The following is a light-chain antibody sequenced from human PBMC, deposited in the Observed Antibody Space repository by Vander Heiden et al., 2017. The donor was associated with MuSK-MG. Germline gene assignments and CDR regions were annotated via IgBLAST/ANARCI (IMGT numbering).Light chain of an antibody. CDR3: QKYDSAPSLT. CDR1: QGITNY. V-gene: IGKV1-27*01. J-gene: IGKJ5*01. Sequence: DIQMTHSPSSLSASVGDRVPITCRARQGITNYLAWYQQKPGKAPKLLIYAASTLPSGVPSRFSGSGSGTDFTLTISSLQPEDVATYYCQKYDSAPSLTFGQGTQVEIK. CDR2: AAS.